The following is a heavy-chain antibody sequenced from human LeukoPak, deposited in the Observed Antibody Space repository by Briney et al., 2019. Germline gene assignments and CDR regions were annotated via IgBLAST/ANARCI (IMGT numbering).Heavy chain of an antibody. CDR1: GFTFSSYA. V-gene: IGHV3-30-3*01. J-gene: IGHJ3*02. Sequence: GGSLRLSCAASGFTFSSYAMHWVRQAPGKGLEWVAVISYDGSNKYYADSVKGRSTISRDNSKNTLYLQMNSLRAEDTAVYYCARDRATSYYYDSSGPEAFDIWGQGTMVTVSS. CDR3: ARDRATSYYYDSSGPEAFDI. D-gene: IGHD3-22*01. CDR2: ISYDGSNK.